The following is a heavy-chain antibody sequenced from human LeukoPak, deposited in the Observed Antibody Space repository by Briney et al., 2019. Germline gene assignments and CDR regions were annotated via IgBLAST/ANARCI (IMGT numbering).Heavy chain of an antibody. J-gene: IGHJ3*02. CDR2: ISSSSSYI. CDR3: ARDQDGYGYWDLPNDAFDI. V-gene: IGHV3-21*01. CDR1: GFTFSSYA. Sequence: GSLRLSCAASGFTFSSYAMSWVRQAPGKGLEWVSSISSSSSYIYYADSVKGRFTISRDNAKNSLYLQMNSLRTEDTAVYYCARDQDGYGYWDLPNDAFDIWGQGTMVTVSS. D-gene: IGHD5-18*01.